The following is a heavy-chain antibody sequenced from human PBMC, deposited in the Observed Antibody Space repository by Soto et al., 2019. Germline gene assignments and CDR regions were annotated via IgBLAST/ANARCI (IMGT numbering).Heavy chain of an antibody. CDR1: GGSISSYY. CDR3: ARADFWSGYRFDY. D-gene: IGHD3-3*01. J-gene: IGHJ4*02. V-gene: IGHV4-59*01. CDR2: IYYSGST. Sequence: SETLSLTCTVSGGSISSYYWSWIRQPPGKGLEWIGYIYYSGSTNYNPSLKSRVTISVDTSKNQFSLKLSSVTAADTAVYYCARADFWSGYRFDYWGQGTLVTVSS.